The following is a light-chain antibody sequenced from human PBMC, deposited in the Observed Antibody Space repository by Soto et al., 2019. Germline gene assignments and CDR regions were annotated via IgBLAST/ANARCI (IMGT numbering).Light chain of an antibody. J-gene: IGKJ5*01. V-gene: IGKV1-5*01. CDR3: QQAASFPIT. Sequence: DIQMTRSPSTLSASVGDRVTITCRASQSISSWLAWYQQKPGKAPKLLIYDASSLESGVPSRFSGSGSGTEFTLTINSLQPEDFATYYCQQAASFPITFGQGTRLEIK. CDR1: QSISSW. CDR2: DAS.